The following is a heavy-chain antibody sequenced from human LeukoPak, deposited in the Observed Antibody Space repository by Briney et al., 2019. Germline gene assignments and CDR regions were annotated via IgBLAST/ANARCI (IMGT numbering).Heavy chain of an antibody. CDR2: IQHEGNEK. CDR1: GFTLGNYW. D-gene: IGHD6-6*01. J-gene: IGHJ4*02. CDR3: ARWATSFDL. V-gene: IGHV3-7*01. Sequence: GGSLRLSCAASGFTLGNYWMSRVRQAPGRGLEWVANIQHEGNEKYYVDSVTGRFTISRDNAKNSLDLQMNSLRAEDTAVYYCARWATSFDLWGRGTLVTVSS.